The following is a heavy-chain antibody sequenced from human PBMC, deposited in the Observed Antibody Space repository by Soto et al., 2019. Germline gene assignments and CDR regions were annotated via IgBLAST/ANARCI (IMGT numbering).Heavy chain of an antibody. CDR1: GVTFSSYA. D-gene: IGHD3-22*01. CDR3: ARLDYYDSSGYYRLSGDSELNY. J-gene: IGHJ4*02. Sequence: VASVKVSCKASGVTFSSYAISWVRQAPGQGLEWMGGIIPIFGTANYAQKFQGRVTITADESTSTAYMELSSLRSEDTAVYYCARLDYYDSSGYYRLSGDSELNYWGQGTLVTVSS. V-gene: IGHV1-69*13. CDR2: IIPIFGTA.